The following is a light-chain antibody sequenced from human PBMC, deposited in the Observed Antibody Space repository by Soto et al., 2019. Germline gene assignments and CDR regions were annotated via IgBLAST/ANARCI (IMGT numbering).Light chain of an antibody. CDR1: QDISNY. J-gene: IGKJ3*01. V-gene: IGKV1-33*01. Sequence: DIQMTQSPSSLSASVGDRVTITCQASQDISNYLNWYQQKPGKAPKVMIYDASNLGTGVPSRFSGSGSGTDFTFTISSLQPEDIATYYCQQYENLPLTFGPGTKVDIK. CDR2: DAS. CDR3: QQYENLPLT.